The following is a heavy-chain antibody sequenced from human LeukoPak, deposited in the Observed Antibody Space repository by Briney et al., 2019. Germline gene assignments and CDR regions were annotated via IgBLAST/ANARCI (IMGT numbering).Heavy chain of an antibody. D-gene: IGHD3-22*01. CDR2: ISWNSGSI. V-gene: IGHV3-9*03. CDR1: GFTFDDYA. CDR3: AKEAREILPVSSGYYYYIDV. J-gene: IGHJ6*03. Sequence: GRSLRLSCAASGFTFDDYAMHWVRQAPGKGLEWVSGISWNSGSIGYADSVKGRFTISRDNAKNSLYLQMNSLRAEDMALYYCAKEAREILPVSSGYYYYIDVWGKGTTVTVSS.